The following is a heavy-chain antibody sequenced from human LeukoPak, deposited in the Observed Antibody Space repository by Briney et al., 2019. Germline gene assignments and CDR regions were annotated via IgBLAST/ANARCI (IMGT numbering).Heavy chain of an antibody. J-gene: IGHJ6*02. CDR1: GYTFSNYI. CDR2: IYPGDSDT. CDR3: ARGQLELRSYYYYGMDV. D-gene: IGHD1-7*01. V-gene: IGHV5-51*01. Sequence: GESLKISCKGSGYTFSNYIIVWVRQMAGKGLEWMGNIYPGDSDTRYSPSFQGQVTISADKSIATAYLQWSSLKASDTAMYYCARGQLELRSYYYYGMDVWGQGTTVTVSS.